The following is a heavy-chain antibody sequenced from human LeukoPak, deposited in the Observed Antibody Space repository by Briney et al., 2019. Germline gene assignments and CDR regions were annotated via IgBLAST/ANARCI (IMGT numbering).Heavy chain of an antibody. CDR2: IYYRETT. CDR3: AGQAVDAGAGTTSYAFDV. J-gene: IGHJ3*01. V-gene: IGHV4-59*03. CDR1: GGSISSYY. D-gene: IGHD1-14*01. Sequence: PSETLSLTCTVSGGSISSYYWSWIRQPPGKGLEWVGQIYYRETTNYNPSLKSRVTISIDTSKNQFSLKLNSVTAADTAVYFCAGQAVDAGAGTTSYAFDVWDQGTMVTVSS.